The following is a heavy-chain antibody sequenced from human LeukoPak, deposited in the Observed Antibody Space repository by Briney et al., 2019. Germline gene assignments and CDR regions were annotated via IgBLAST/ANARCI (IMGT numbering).Heavy chain of an antibody. CDR3: AGLNSIVYRFDY. V-gene: IGHV4-39*01. CDR2: IYYSGST. Sequence: SETLSLTCTVSGGSISSSSYYWGWIRQPPGEGLEWIGSIYYSGSTYYNPSLKSRVTISVDTSENQFSLKLSSVTAADTAVYYCAGLNSIVYRFDYWGQGTLVTVSS. D-gene: IGHD2/OR15-2a*01. J-gene: IGHJ4*02. CDR1: GGSISSSSYY.